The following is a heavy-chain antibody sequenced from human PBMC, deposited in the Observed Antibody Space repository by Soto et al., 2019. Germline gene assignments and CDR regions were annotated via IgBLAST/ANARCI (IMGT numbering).Heavy chain of an antibody. CDR3: ARVEYYDSSGYPIFDY. J-gene: IGHJ4*02. CDR1: GYTFTSYG. CDR2: ISAYNGNT. V-gene: IGHV1-18*01. D-gene: IGHD3-22*01. Sequence: ASVKVSCKASGYTFTSYGISWVRQAPGQGLEWMGWISAYNGNTNYAQKLQGRVTMTTDTSTSTAYMELRSLRSDDTAVYYCARVEYYDSSGYPIFDYWGQGXLVTVYS.